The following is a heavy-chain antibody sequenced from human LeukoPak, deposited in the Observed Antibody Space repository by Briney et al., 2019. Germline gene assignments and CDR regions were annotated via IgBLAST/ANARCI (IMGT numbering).Heavy chain of an antibody. CDR1: GYTFTSYD. CDR3: ARHRWELDS. D-gene: IGHD1-26*01. CDR2: MNPNSGNT. J-gene: IGHJ4*02. V-gene: IGHV1-8*01. Sequence: ASVKVSCKASGYTFTSYDINWVRQATGQGLEWMGWMNPNSGNTGYAQKFQGRVTMTRNTSISTAYLQWSSLKASDTAMYYCARHRWELDSWGQGTLVTVSS.